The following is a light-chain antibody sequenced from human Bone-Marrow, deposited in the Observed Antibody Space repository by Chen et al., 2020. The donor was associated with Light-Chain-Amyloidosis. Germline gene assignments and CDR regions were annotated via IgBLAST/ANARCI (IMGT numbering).Light chain of an antibody. CDR1: SSDVGGDNH. V-gene: IGLV2-14*01. CDR2: EVT. Sequence: QSALTQPASVSGSPGQSITISCTGTSSDVGGDNHVSWYQQHPDKAPKLMIYEVTNRPSCVPVRFSGSKSDNTASLTISGLQTEDEADYFCSSYTITNTLVFGSGTRVTVL. CDR3: SSYTITNTLV. J-gene: IGLJ1*01.